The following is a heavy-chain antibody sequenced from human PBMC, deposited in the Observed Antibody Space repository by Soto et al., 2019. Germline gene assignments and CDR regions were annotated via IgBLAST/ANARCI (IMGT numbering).Heavy chain of an antibody. CDR2: ISGSGGST. Sequence: GGSLRHSCAASGFTFSSYAMSWVRQAPGKGLEWVSAISGSGGSTYYADSVKGRFTISRDNSKNTLYLQMNSLRAEDTAVYYCAKDLSYDSAFDIWGQGTMVTVSS. J-gene: IGHJ3*02. D-gene: IGHD3-16*01. CDR3: AKDLSYDSAFDI. V-gene: IGHV3-23*01. CDR1: GFTFSSYA.